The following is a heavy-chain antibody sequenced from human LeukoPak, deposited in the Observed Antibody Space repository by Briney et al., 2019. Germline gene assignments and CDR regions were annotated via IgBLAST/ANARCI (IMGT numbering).Heavy chain of an antibody. J-gene: IGHJ3*01. CDR3: ARDWRQDNAFDL. D-gene: IGHD2-15*01. V-gene: IGHV3-7*01. CDR1: EFTFSGHQ. CDR2: IIQDGSEE. Sequence: GGSLRLSCAASEFTFSGHQMSWVRQAPGKGPEWVAKIIQDGSEEYYLDSVKGRFIISRDNGKNSLYLEMNSLRVEDAAVYYCARDWRQDNAFDLWGRGTMVTVSS.